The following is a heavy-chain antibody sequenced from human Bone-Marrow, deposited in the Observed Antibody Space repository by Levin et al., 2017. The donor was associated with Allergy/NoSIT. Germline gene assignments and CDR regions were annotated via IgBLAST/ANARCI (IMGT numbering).Heavy chain of an antibody. CDR2: IYTGGDT. J-gene: IGHJ5*02. V-gene: IGHV3-53*01. Sequence: QAGGSLRLSCAASGFTVTNTYMIWVRQAPGKGLEWVSVIYTGGDTYYADSVKGRFTISRDFSKNTLFLQMNSLRVQDTAVYYCARVGFVIGYNYGSDPWGQGSLVTVSS. D-gene: IGHD5-18*01. CDR1: GFTVTNTY. CDR3: ARVGFVIGYNYGSDP.